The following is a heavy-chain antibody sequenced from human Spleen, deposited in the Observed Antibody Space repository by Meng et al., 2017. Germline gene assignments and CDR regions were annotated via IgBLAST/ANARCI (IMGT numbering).Heavy chain of an antibody. CDR3: ARVDWGIDY. CDR2: INTFSGDT. V-gene: IGHV1-2*06. J-gene: IGHJ4*02. CDR1: GYIFTGNY. Sequence: QVQLVQSGAEVRKPGASVKVSCKASGYIFTGNYIHWVRQAPGQGLEWMGRINTFSGDTNHAQKFQGRVAMTRDTSITTAYMELSRLTSDDTAVYYCARVDWGIDYWGQGTLVTVSS. D-gene: IGHD3-16*01.